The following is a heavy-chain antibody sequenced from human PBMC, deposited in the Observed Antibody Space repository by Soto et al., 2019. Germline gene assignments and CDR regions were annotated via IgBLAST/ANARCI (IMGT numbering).Heavy chain of an antibody. V-gene: IGHV4-59*08. CDR1: GGSVSSYY. CDR2: IYYSGST. D-gene: IGHD5-12*01. Sequence: SETLSLTCTVSGGSVSSYYWSWIRQPPGKGLEWIGYIYYSGSTNYNPSLKSRVTISVDTSKNQFSLKLSSVTAADTAVYYCARGLRGATRYFDYWGQGTLVTAPQ. CDR3: ARGLRGATRYFDY. J-gene: IGHJ4*02.